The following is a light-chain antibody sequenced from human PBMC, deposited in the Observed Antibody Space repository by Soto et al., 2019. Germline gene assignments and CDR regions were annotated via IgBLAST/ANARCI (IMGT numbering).Light chain of an antibody. CDR2: NTS. CDR3: QHCDSSRLT. J-gene: IGKJ4*01. CDR1: QSVGSGY. Sequence: EIVLTQSPGTLSLSPGERATLSCRASQSVGSGYLAWYQQKRGQPPRLLIYNTSNRATGIPDRFSGSASGKDFTLTISRLEPEDFGVYFCQHCDSSRLTFGGGTKVEIK. V-gene: IGKV3-20*01.